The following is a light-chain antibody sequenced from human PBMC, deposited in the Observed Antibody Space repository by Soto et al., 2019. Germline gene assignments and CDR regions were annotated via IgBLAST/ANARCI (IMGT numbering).Light chain of an antibody. Sequence: EIVLTQSPATLSLSPGEGATLSCRASQSVSSYLAWYQQKPGQAPRLLIYDASNRATGIPARFSGSGSGTDFTLNISSLVTEDFAVYYCQQRSNFITFGHGTRLEIK. CDR2: DAS. CDR3: QQRSNFIT. J-gene: IGKJ5*01. V-gene: IGKV3-11*01. CDR1: QSVSSY.